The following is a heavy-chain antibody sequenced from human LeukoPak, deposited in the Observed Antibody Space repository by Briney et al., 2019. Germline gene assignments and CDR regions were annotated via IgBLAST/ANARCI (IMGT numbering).Heavy chain of an antibody. CDR3: ARWGYGGSTGCLVGDY. J-gene: IGHJ4*02. Sequence: PGGSLRLSCAASGFTFSSYWMSWVRQAPGKGLEWVANIKQDGSEKYYVDSVKGRFTISRDIAKNSLYLQMNSLRAEDTAVYYCARWGYGGSTGCLVGDYGGQGPRVTV. CDR2: IKQDGSEK. V-gene: IGHV3-7*01. CDR1: GFTFSSYW. D-gene: IGHD2-2*01.